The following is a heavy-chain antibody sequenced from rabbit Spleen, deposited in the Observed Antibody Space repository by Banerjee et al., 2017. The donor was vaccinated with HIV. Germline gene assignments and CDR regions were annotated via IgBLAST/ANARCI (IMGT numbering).Heavy chain of an antibody. V-gene: IGHV1S45*01. D-gene: IGHD8-1*01. CDR3: ARDTGTSFSTYGMDL. J-gene: IGHJ6*01. CDR2: INAITGKA. CDR1: GFSFSNKAV. Sequence: QEQLVESGGGLVKPEGSLKLSCTASGFSFSNKAVICWVRQAPGKGLEWIACINAITGKAVYASWAKGRFTFSKTSSTTVALQMTSLTVADTATYFCARDTGTSFSTYGMDLWGPGTLVTVS.